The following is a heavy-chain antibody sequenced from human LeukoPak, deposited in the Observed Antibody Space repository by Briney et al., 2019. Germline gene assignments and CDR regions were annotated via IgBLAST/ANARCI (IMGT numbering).Heavy chain of an antibody. CDR2: INPNSGGT. J-gene: IGHJ4*02. D-gene: IGHD2-2*01. V-gene: IGHV1-2*02. CDR3: ARRQIDCSTTSCYVDY. Sequence: ASVKVSCKASGYTFTGYYMHWVRQAPGQGLEWMGWINPNSGGTNYAQNFQGRVTMTRDTPISTAYMELSRLRSDDTAVYYCARRQIDCSTTSCYVDYWGRGTLVTVSS. CDR1: GYTFTGYY.